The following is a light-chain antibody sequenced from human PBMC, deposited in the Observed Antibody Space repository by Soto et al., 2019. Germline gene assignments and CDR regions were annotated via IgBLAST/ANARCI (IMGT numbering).Light chain of an antibody. CDR2: GNS. J-gene: IGLJ7*01. CDR3: QSYDSSLSGAV. Sequence: QSVLTQPPSVSGAPGQRVTISCTGSSSKIGAGYDVHWYQQLPGTAPKLLISGNSNRPSGVPDRFSGSKSGTSASLAITGLQAEDEADYYCQSYDSSLSGAVFGGGTQLTVL. V-gene: IGLV1-40*01. CDR1: SSKIGAGYD.